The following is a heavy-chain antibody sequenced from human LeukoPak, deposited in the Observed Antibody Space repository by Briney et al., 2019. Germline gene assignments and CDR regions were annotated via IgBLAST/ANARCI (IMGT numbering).Heavy chain of an antibody. CDR2: ISSSSSYI. V-gene: IGHV3-21*01. CDR1: GFTFSSYS. J-gene: IGHJ4*02. Sequence: GGSLRLSCAASGFTFSSYSMNWVRQAPGKGLEWVSSISSSSSYIYYADSVKGRFTISRDNAKNSLYLQMNSLRADDAAVYYCARDKIVGPTTLDYWGQGTLVTVSS. CDR3: ARDKIVGPTTLDY. D-gene: IGHD1-26*01.